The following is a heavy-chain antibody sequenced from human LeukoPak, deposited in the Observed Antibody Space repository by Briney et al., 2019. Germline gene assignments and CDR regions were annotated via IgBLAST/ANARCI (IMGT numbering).Heavy chain of an antibody. J-gene: IGHJ4*02. CDR2: INPNSGGT. Sequence: ASVKVSCKASGYTLTGYYIHWVRQAPGQGLEWMGWINPNSGGTNYAQKFQGRVTMTRDTSISTAYMELSSLRSDDTAVYYCARDRADGSYLNYWGQGALVTVFS. CDR1: GYTLTGYY. CDR3: ARDRADGSYLNY. V-gene: IGHV1-2*02. D-gene: IGHD1-26*01.